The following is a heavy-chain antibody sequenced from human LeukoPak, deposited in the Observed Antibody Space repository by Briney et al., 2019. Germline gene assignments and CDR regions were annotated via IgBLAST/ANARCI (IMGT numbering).Heavy chain of an antibody. D-gene: IGHD3-10*01. V-gene: IGHV3-21*04. CDR3: AKGKNTGSYLSHVDY. CDR2: ISSSSSYI. Sequence: GGSLRLSCAASGFPFSSYSMNWVRQAPGKGLEWVSSISSSSSYIYYADSVKGRFTTSRDNSKNSLYLQMNSLRTEDTVLYYCAKGKNTGSYLSHVDYWGQGTLVTVSS. CDR1: GFPFSSYS. J-gene: IGHJ4*02.